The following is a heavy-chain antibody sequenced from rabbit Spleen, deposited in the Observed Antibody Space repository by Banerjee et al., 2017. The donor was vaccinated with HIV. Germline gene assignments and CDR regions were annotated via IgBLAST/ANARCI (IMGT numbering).Heavy chain of an antibody. V-gene: IGHV1S40*01. D-gene: IGHD1-1*01. J-gene: IGHJ4*01. CDR2: INIGSTIT. Sequence: QQLVESGGGLVKPGASLTLTCKASGFSFSSGDDMCWVRQAPGKGLEWIGCINIGSTITYYASWVNGRFTFSKTSSTTVTLQMTSLTAADTATYFCARDLTGVIGWNFGWWGPGTLVTVS. CDR3: ARDLTGVIGWNFGW. CDR1: GFSFSSGDD.